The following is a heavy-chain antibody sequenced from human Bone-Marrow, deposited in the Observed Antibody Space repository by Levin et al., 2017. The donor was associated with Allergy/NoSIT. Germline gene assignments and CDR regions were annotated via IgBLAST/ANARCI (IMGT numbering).Heavy chain of an antibody. Sequence: ASVKVSCKASGYTFTGYYMHWVRQAPGQGLEWMGWINPNSGGTNYAQKFQGRVTMTRDTSISTAYMELSRLRSDDTAVYYCARIGYSDSSGFNWFDTWGQGTLVTVSS. CDR2: INPNSGGT. CDR1: GYTFTGYY. J-gene: IGHJ5*02. V-gene: IGHV1-2*02. CDR3: ARIGYSDSSGFNWFDT. D-gene: IGHD3-22*01.